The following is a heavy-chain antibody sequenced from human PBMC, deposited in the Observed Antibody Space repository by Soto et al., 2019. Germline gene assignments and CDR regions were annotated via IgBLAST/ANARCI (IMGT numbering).Heavy chain of an antibody. CDR3: GGYSGDGIWS. CDR2: XXSNGGTT. Sequence: EVQLVESGGGLVQPGGSLRLSCAASGFTFSSYSMHWVRQAPGKGLEYXXXXXSNGGTTSYANSVKGRFTISRDNSKNMLYLQMGSLRAEDMAVYYCGGYSGDGIWSWGQGTLVTVSS. J-gene: IGHJ5*02. CDR1: GFTFSSYS. D-gene: IGHD1-26*01. V-gene: IGHV3-64*01.